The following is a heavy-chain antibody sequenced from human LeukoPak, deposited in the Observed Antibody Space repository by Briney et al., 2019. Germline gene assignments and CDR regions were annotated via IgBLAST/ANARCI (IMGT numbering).Heavy chain of an antibody. CDR1: GFTFSSYS. V-gene: IGHV3-48*01. D-gene: IGHD1-26*01. CDR2: ISSSSSTI. J-gene: IGHJ6*02. Sequence: GGSLRLSCAASGFTFSSYSMNWVRQAPGKGLEWVSYISSSSSTIYYADSVKGRFTISRDNAKSSLYLQMNSLRAEDTAVYYCARDLVRGSYFLSVTNYYYGMDVWGQGTTVTVSS. CDR3: ARDLVRGSYFLSVTNYYYGMDV.